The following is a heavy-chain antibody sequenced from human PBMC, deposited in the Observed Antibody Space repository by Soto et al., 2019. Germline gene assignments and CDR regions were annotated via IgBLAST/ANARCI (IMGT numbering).Heavy chain of an antibody. D-gene: IGHD6-6*01. CDR1: GFTFSSYW. V-gene: IGHV3-7*03. CDR3: ARDPKPSIAARPSNWFDP. CDR2: IKQDGSEK. J-gene: IGHJ5*02. Sequence: EVQLVESGGGLVQPGGSLRLSCAASGFTFSSYWMSWVRQAPGKGLEWVANIKQDGSEKYYVDSVKGRFTISRDNAKNSLYLQMNSLRAEDTAVYYCARDPKPSIAARPSNWFDPWGQGTLVIVSS.